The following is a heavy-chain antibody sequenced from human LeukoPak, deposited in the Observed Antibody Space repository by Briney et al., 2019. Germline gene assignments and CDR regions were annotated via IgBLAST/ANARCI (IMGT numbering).Heavy chain of an antibody. J-gene: IGHJ4*02. CDR3: ARLHDGYRYGADY. CDR1: GGXFSGYY. CDR2: INHSGST. D-gene: IGHD5-18*01. V-gene: IGHV4-34*01. Sequence: SETLSLTCAVYGGXFSGYYWSWIRQPPGEGLEWIGGINHSGSTNYNLSLQSRVTISVDTSKHQFSMKLSPVTAADTAVYYCARLHDGYRYGADYWGQGTLVTAS.